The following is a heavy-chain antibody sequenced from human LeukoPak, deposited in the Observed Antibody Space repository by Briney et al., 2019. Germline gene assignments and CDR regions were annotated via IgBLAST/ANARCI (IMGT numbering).Heavy chain of an antibody. V-gene: IGHV3-23*01. CDR3: AKDLNYYDSNPGDY. CDR1: GFTFSSYA. CDR2: ISAGGGST. D-gene: IGHD3-22*01. J-gene: IGHJ4*02. Sequence: GGSLRLSCATSGFTFSSYAMSWVRQAPGKGLEWVSAISAGGGSTYYADSVKGRFTISRDNSKNTLYLQMSSLRAEDTAVYYCAKDLNYYDSNPGDYWGQGTLVTVCS.